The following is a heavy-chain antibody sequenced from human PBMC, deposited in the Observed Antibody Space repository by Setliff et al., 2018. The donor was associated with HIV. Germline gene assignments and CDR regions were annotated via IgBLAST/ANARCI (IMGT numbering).Heavy chain of an antibody. CDR3: ARLLNYYGNWFDP. V-gene: IGHV4-38-2*02. Sequence: LSLTCTVSGYSISSGYYWGWIRQPPGKGLEWIGSIYHSGSTYYNPSLKSRVTISVDTSKNQFSLKLSSVTAADTAVYYCARLLNYYGNWFDPWGQGTLVTVSS. CDR1: GYSISSGYY. D-gene: IGHD3-10*01. CDR2: IYHSGST. J-gene: IGHJ5*02.